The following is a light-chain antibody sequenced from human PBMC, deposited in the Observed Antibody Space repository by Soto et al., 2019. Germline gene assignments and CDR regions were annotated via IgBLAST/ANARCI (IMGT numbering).Light chain of an antibody. CDR3: AAWDDSLNGYV. CDR1: SSNIGNNA. CDR2: YDD. J-gene: IGLJ1*01. Sequence: QSVLTQPPSVPEAPRQRVTISCSGSSSNIGNNAVNWYQQLPGKAPKLLIYYDDLLPSGVSDRFSGSKSGTSASLAISGLQSEDEADYYCAAWDDSLNGYVFGTGTKLTVL. V-gene: IGLV1-36*01.